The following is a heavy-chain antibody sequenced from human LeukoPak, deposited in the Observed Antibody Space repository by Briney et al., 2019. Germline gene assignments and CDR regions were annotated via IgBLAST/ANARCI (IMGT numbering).Heavy chain of an antibody. Sequence: GEALKISCKGSGYSFTSYWSGWVRQMPGKGLEWMGIIYPGDSDTRYSPSFQGQVTISADKSISTAYLQGSSLKASETAMYYCARHITGTTSVYYYYMDVWGKGTTVTVSS. D-gene: IGHD1-20*01. CDR1: GYSFTSYW. CDR2: IYPGDSDT. CDR3: ARHITGTTSVYYYYMDV. J-gene: IGHJ6*03. V-gene: IGHV5-51*01.